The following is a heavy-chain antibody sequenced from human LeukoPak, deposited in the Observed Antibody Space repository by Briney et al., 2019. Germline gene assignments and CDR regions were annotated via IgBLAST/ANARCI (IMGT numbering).Heavy chain of an antibody. Sequence: SVKVSCKASGGTFSSYAISWVRQAPGQGLEWMGRIIPILGIANYAQKFQGRVTITADKSTSTAYMELSSLRSEDTAVYYRARSGGTIVATIPFDYWGQGTLVTVSS. J-gene: IGHJ4*02. D-gene: IGHD5-12*01. CDR2: IIPILGIA. V-gene: IGHV1-69*04. CDR3: ARSGGTIVATIPFDY. CDR1: GGTFSSYA.